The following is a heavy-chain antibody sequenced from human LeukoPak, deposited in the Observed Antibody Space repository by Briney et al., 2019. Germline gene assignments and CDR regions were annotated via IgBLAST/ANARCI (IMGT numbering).Heavy chain of an antibody. D-gene: IGHD6-6*01. CDR1: GYTFTDYY. J-gene: IGHJ3*01. V-gene: IGHV1-2*02. CDR2: TNLNSGAT. CDR3: ARDDGSSSENAFDV. Sequence: ASVKVSCKASGYTFTDYYMRWVRQAPGQGLEWMGWTNLNSGATKYAQKFQGRVTMTRDTSISTAYMELSRLRSDDTAVYYCARDDGSSSENAFDVWGQGTMVTVSS.